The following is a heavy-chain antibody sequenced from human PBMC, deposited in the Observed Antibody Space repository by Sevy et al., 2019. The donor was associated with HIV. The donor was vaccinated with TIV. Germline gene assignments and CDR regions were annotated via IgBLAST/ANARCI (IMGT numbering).Heavy chain of an antibody. V-gene: IGHV3-15*01. CDR2: IKSKTDAATR. D-gene: IGHD1-26*01. CDR1: GFTFREAW. J-gene: IGHJ4*02. CDR3: AAGTGSSDFDY. Sequence: LSLTCAASGFTFREAWMSWVRQAPGKGLEWVGRIKSKTDAATRDFAAPVRGRFSISRDDSANTVYLVMNNLKPEDTGVYYCAAGTGSSDFDYWGQGTLVTVSS.